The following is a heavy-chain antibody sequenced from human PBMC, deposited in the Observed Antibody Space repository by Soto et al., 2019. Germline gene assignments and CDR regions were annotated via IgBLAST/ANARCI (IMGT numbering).Heavy chain of an antibody. CDR1: GGSVSSGSYY. D-gene: IGHD3-3*01. Sequence: SETLSLTCTVSGGSVSSGSYYWSWIRQPPGKGLEWIGYIYYSGSTNYNPSLKSRVTISVDTSKNQFSLKLSSVTAADTAVYYCATRAADYDFWSGYYSYYYYMDVWGKGTTVTVSS. CDR2: IYYSGST. J-gene: IGHJ6*03. V-gene: IGHV4-61*01. CDR3: ATRAADYDFWSGYYSYYYYMDV.